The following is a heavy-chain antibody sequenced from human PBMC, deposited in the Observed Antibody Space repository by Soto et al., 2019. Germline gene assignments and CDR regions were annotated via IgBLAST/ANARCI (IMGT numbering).Heavy chain of an antibody. CDR1: GYTFTSYG. Sequence: ASVKVSCKASGYTFTSYGISWVRQAPGQGLEWMGWINPNSGGTNYAQKFQGWVTMTRDTSISTAYMELSRPRSDDTAVYYCAREASGGSLTDFDYWGQGTLVTV. CDR3: AREASGGSLTDFDY. V-gene: IGHV1-2*04. J-gene: IGHJ4*02. D-gene: IGHD2-15*01. CDR2: INPNSGGT.